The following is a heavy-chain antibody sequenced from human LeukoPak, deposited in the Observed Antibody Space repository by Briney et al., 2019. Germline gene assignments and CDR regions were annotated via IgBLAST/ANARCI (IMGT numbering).Heavy chain of an antibody. CDR2: VYYSGTT. V-gene: IGHV4-39*01. CDR1: GGSISSSGYY. D-gene: IGHD3/OR15-3a*01. CDR3: ARRRAPGTGFFDY. Sequence: PSETLSLTCTVSGGSISSSGYYWAWVRQPPGKGLEWIGNVYYSGTTDYNPSLESRVTIFVDTSKSQFSLRVRSVTAADTAVYYCARRRAPGTGFFDYWGQGALVTVSS. J-gene: IGHJ4*02.